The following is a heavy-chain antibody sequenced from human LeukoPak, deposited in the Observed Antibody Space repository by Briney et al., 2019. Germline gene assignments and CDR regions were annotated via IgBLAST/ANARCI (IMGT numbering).Heavy chain of an antibody. J-gene: IGHJ5*02. D-gene: IGHD2-21*01. CDR3: ARSKRGINWFDP. CDR1: GYTFINYY. CDR2: MNPNSGNT. V-gene: IGHV1-8*02. Sequence: ASVKVSCKASGYTFINYYMHWVRQPPGQGLEWMGWMNPNSGNTGYAQKFQGRVTMTRNTSISTAYMELSSLRSEDTAVYYCARSKRGINWFDPWGQGTLVTVSS.